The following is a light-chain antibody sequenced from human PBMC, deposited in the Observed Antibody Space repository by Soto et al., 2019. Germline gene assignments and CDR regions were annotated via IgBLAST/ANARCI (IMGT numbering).Light chain of an antibody. Sequence: QSVLTQRPSASGSPGQSVTISCTGSSSDVGGYNYVSWYQQHPGKAPKLMIYEVSKRPSGVPDRLSGSKSGNTASLTVSGLQAEDEADYYCSSYGGSNTVVFGEGTKVTVL. CDR2: EVS. CDR1: SSDVGGYNY. V-gene: IGLV2-8*01. J-gene: IGLJ2*01. CDR3: SSYGGSNTVV.